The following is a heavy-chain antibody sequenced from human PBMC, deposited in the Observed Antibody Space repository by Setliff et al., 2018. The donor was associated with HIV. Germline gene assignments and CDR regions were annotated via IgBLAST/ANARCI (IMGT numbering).Heavy chain of an antibody. V-gene: IGHV5-51*01. Sequence: GESLKISCRGSGYNFASHWIAWVRQMPGKGLEWMGIVYPDDSDSRYSPSFQGQVTISADKSVSTAYLQWSSLKASDTAMYYCARQAVDCSGGTCYSTSAFDYWGQVTLVTVSS. CDR1: GYNFASHW. CDR3: ARQAVDCSGGTCYSTSAFDY. D-gene: IGHD2-15*01. J-gene: IGHJ4*02. CDR2: VYPDDSDS.